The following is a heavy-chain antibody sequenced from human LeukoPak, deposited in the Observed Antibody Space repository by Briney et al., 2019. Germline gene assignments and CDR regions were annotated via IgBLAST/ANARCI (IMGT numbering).Heavy chain of an antibody. J-gene: IGHJ4*02. D-gene: IGHD3-22*01. Sequence: SVKVSCKASGGTFSSYAINWVRQAPGQGLEWMGGIIPIFGTANYAQKFQGRVTITADESTSTAYMELSSLRSEDTAVYYCARSSRYYDSSGLQAYYFNYWGQGTLVTVSS. CDR1: GGTFSSYA. CDR2: IIPIFGTA. V-gene: IGHV1-69*13. CDR3: ARSSRYYDSSGLQAYYFNY.